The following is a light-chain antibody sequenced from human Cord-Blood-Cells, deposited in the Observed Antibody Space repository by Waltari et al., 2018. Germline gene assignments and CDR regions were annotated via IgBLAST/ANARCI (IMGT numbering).Light chain of an antibody. CDR1: QSVSSY. CDR2: DAS. Sequence: EIVLTQSPATLPLSPAERASQSVSSYLAWYQQKPGQAPRLLIYDASNRATGIPARFSGSGSGTDFTLTISSLEPEDFAVYYCQQRSNWPLLFTFGPGTKVDIK. J-gene: IGKJ3*01. V-gene: IGKV3-11*01. CDR3: QQRSNWPLLFT.